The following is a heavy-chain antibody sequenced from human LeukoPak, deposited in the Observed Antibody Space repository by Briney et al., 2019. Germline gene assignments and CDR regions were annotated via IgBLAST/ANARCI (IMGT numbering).Heavy chain of an antibody. J-gene: IGHJ4*02. Sequence: GGSLRLSCAASGFTFSSYSMNWVRQAPGKGLEWVSSISSSSSYIYYADSVKGRFTISRDNAKNSLYLQMNSLRAEDTAVYYCAREVGATQEIDYWSQGTLVTVSS. CDR3: AREVGATQEIDY. CDR1: GFTFSSYS. V-gene: IGHV3-21*01. D-gene: IGHD1-26*01. CDR2: ISSSSSYI.